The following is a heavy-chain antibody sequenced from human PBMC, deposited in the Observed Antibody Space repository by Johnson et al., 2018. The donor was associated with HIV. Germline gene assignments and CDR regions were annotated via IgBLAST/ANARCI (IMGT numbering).Heavy chain of an antibody. D-gene: IGHD4-17*01. Sequence: VQLVESGGGVVQPGRSLRLSCAASGFTFSSYAMHWVRQAPGKGLEWVAVISYDGSNKYYADSVKGRFTISRDNSKNTLYLQMNSLRAEDTAVYYCARPGGDYCAFDIWGQGTMVTVSS. CDR2: ISYDGSNK. CDR1: GFTFSSYA. J-gene: IGHJ3*02. CDR3: ARPGGDYCAFDI. V-gene: IGHV3-30-3*01.